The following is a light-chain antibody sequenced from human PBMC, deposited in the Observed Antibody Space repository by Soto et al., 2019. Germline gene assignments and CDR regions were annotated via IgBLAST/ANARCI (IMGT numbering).Light chain of an antibody. J-gene: IGLJ2*01. CDR2: DVS. V-gene: IGLV2-14*01. Sequence: QSALTQPASVSGSPGQSITISCTGTSSDVGGYNYVSWYQQHPGKAPQLMIYDVSNRPSGVSDRFSGSKSGNTASLTISGLQAEDEAAYYCSSYTRTTTLVFGGGTKVTVL. CDR1: SSDVGGYNY. CDR3: SSYTRTTTLV.